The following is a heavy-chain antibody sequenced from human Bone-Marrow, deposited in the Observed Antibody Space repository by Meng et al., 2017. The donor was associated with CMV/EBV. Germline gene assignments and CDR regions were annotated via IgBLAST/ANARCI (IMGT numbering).Heavy chain of an antibody. V-gene: IGHV3-53*01. CDR2: IYSGGST. J-gene: IGHJ5*02. Sequence: GGSLRLSCAASGFTFSSYEMNWVRQAPGKGLEWVSVIYSGGSTYYADSVKGRFTISRDNSKNTLYLQMNSLRAEDTAVYYCARGGLNWFDPWGQGTLVTVSS. CDR3: ARGGLNWFDP. CDR1: GFTFSSYE. D-gene: IGHD3/OR15-3a*01.